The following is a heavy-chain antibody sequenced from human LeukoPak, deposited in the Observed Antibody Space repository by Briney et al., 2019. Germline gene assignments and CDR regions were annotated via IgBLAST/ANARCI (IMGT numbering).Heavy chain of an antibody. D-gene: IGHD5-24*01. CDR1: GFTFSSYA. J-gene: IGHJ4*02. CDR2: ISSSGGST. V-gene: IGHV3-23*01. Sequence: GGSLRLSCAASGFTFSSYAMSWVRQAPGKGLEWVSSISSSGGSTYYADSVKGLFTISRDTSKNTLYLQMNSLRPEDTAVYYCARDAKQLPYWGQGTLVTVSS. CDR3: ARDAKQLPY.